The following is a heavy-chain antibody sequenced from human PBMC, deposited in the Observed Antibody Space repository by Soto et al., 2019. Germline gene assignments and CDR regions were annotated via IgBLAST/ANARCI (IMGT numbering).Heavy chain of an antibody. CDR3: ARHPIPMVRGVNY. D-gene: IGHD3-10*01. Sequence: SETLSLTCAVYGGSFSTYYWNWIRQPPGKGLEWIGEINHSGNTQYNPSLKSRVTMSLDTSKNQFSLKLTSVTAADTAVYYCARHPIPMVRGVNYWGQGTLVTVSS. V-gene: IGHV4-34*01. CDR2: INHSGNT. CDR1: GGSFSTYY. J-gene: IGHJ4*02.